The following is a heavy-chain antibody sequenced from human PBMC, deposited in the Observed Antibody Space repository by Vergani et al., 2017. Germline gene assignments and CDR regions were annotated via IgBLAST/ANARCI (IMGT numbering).Heavy chain of an antibody. CDR1: GFSLSNARMG. Sequence: QVTLKESGPVLVKPTETLTLTCTVSGFSLSNARMGVSWIRQPPGKALEWLAHIDWDDDKFYSTSLKTRLTISKDTSTNQVVLTMTNMDPVDTATYYCARISARDGYSFDYWGQGTLVTVSS. CDR3: ARISARDGYSFDY. CDR2: IDWDDDK. D-gene: IGHD5-24*01. V-gene: IGHV2-70*16. J-gene: IGHJ4*02.